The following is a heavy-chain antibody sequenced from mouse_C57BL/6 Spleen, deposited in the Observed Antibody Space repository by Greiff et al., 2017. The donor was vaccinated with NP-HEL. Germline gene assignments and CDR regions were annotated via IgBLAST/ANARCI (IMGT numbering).Heavy chain of an antibody. D-gene: IGHD1-1*01. CDR3: ARAGDYGSSYAWFAY. CDR2: IDPSDSYT. V-gene: IGHV1-69*01. J-gene: IGHJ3*01. Sequence: QVQLQQPGAELVMPGASVKLSCKASGYTFTSYRMHWVKQRPGQGLEWIGEIDPSDSYTNYNQKFKGKSTLTVDKSSSTAYMQLSSLTSEDSAVYYCARAGDYGSSYAWFAYWGQGTLVTVSA. CDR1: GYTFTSYR.